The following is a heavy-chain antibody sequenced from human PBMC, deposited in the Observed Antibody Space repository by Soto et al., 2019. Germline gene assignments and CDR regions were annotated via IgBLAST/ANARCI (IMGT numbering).Heavy chain of an antibody. CDR3: ARGWGRIVDY. D-gene: IGHD7-27*01. CDR2: SNHSGST. J-gene: IGHJ4*02. Sequence: QVQLQQWGAGLLKPSETLSLTCAVYGGSVSGYYWNWISQPPGKGLEWSGESNHSGSTHYIPSLKSLVTISVDTSKNQFSLQLSSVTDADTPVYYCARGWGRIVDYGGQGSRITVSS. V-gene: IGHV4-34*01. CDR1: GGSVSGYY.